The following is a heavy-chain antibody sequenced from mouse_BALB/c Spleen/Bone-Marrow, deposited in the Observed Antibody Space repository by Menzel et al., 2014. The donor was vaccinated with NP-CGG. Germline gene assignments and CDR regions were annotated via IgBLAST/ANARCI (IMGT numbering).Heavy chain of an antibody. Sequence: QVQLQQPGAELVKPGASVKMSRKASGYTFTSYWMHWVKQRPGQGLEWIGVIDPSDSYTSYNQKFKGKATLTVDTSSSTAYMQLSSLTSEDSAVYYCTRRGYYAMDYWGQGTSVTVSS. CDR3: TRRGYYAMDY. V-gene: IGHV1S127*01. J-gene: IGHJ4*01. CDR1: GYTFTSYW. CDR2: IDPSDSYT.